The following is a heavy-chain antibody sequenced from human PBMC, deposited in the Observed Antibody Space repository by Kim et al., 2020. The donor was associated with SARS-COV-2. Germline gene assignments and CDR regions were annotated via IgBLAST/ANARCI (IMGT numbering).Heavy chain of an antibody. J-gene: IGHJ6*02. Sequence: SETLSLTCTVSGGSISSYYWSWIRQPPGKGLEWIGYIYYSGSTNYNPSLKSRVTISVDTSKNQFSLKLSSVTAADTAVYYCARDGVGATPTLRYYYYGMDVWGQRTTVTVSS. D-gene: IGHD1-26*01. CDR2: IYYSGST. CDR1: GGSISSYY. V-gene: IGHV4-59*13. CDR3: ARDGVGATPTLRYYYYGMDV.